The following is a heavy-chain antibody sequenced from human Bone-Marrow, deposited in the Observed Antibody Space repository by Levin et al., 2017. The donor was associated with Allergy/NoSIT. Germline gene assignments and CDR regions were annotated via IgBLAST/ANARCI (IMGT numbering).Heavy chain of an antibody. D-gene: IGHD1-1*01. CDR3: TKGLKIGWTDAAFEN. CDR2: ISGSGTTT. V-gene: IGHV3-23*01. J-gene: IGHJ4*02. CDR1: GFAFSSYA. Sequence: GGSLRLSCAASGFAFSSYAMNWVRQGPGRGLEWVAGISGSGTTTYYAGSVRGRFTISRDSSTNTLYLEMNSLGADDTAVYYCTKGLKIGWTDAAFENWGQGTLVTVSS.